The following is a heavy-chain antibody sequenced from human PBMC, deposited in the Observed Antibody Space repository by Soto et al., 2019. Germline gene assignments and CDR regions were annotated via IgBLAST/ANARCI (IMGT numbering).Heavy chain of an antibody. CDR3: ARGFLTGYHY. CDR1: GGSINSYC. V-gene: IGHV4-59*01. Sequence: SETLSLTCTVSGGSINSYCWNWIRQPPGKGLEWIGYIYYRGSTNYNPSVKSRVTISEDTSKNQFSLKLSSVIAADTAVYYCARGFLTGYHYWGQGILVTVSS. CDR2: IYYRGST. D-gene: IGHD3-9*01. J-gene: IGHJ4*02.